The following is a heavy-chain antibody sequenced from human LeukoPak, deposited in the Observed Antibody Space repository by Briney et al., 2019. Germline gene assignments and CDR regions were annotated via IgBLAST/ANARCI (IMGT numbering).Heavy chain of an antibody. CDR2: INGSGDAT. J-gene: IGHJ4*02. CDR3: AKSDCGSDGCKLLNC. Sequence: GGSLRLSCAVSGFVFSHYTMTWVRQGPGKGLEWVSSINGSGDATLYADSVMGRFTISRDNAKNTVSLQMNNLRAEDTAVYYCAKSDCGSDGCKLLNCWGQGTLVIASS. CDR1: GFVFSHYT. D-gene: IGHD3-10*01. V-gene: IGHV3-23*01.